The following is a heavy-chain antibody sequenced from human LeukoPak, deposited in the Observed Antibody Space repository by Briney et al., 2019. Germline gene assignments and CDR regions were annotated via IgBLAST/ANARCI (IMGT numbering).Heavy chain of an antibody. V-gene: IGHV4-39*07. CDR1: GGSISSGDYY. D-gene: IGHD6-13*01. CDR3: AGAAGTYYYYGMDV. CDR2: IYYNGST. Sequence: SETLSLTCTVSGGSISSGDYYWGWIRQPPGKGLEYIGSIYYNGSTYYNPSLKSRVTISGDTSKNQFSLKLSSVTAADTAVYYCAGAAGTYYYYGMDVWGQGTTVTVSS. J-gene: IGHJ6*02.